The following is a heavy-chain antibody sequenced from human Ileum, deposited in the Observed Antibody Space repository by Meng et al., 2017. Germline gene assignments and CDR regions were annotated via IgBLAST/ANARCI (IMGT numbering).Heavy chain of an antibody. CDR1: GYTFTSYY. D-gene: IGHD1-14*01. CDR3: ARESPETFNFDY. J-gene: IGHJ4*02. CDR2: IRPSGGIT. V-gene: IGHV1-46*01. Sequence: ASVKVSCKASGYTFTSYYIHWVRQAPGQGLEYMGIIRPSGGITSYAQKFQGRVTMTRDTSTSTVYMEVNSLRSEDTAVYYCARESPETFNFDYWGQGTPVTVSS.